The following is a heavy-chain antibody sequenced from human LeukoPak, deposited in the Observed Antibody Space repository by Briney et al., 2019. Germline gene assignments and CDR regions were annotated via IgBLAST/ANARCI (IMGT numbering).Heavy chain of an antibody. CDR1: GGTFSSYA. CDR2: IIPIFGTA. Sequence: SVKVSCKASGGTFSSYAISWVRQAPGQGLEWMGGIIPIFGTANYAQKFQGRVTITADESTSTAYMELSRLRSDDTAVYYCARDVGGIAAAGTDLLYFDYWGQGTLVTASS. J-gene: IGHJ4*02. V-gene: IGHV1-69*01. D-gene: IGHD6-13*01. CDR3: ARDVGGIAAAGTDLLYFDY.